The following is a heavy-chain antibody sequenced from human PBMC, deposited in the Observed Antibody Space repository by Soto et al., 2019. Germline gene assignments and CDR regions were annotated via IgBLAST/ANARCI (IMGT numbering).Heavy chain of an antibody. Sequence: QVQLQESGPGLVKPSGTLSLTCAVSGGSISSSNWWRWVRQPPGKGLEWIGEIYHSGSTNYNPSLKRRVTISVDKSKNQFSLKLRSVTAADTAVYYCASLSLQYYYDSSGYVGLDYWGQGTLVTVSS. CDR1: GGSISSSNW. CDR2: IYHSGST. D-gene: IGHD3-22*01. V-gene: IGHV4-4*02. J-gene: IGHJ4*02. CDR3: ASLSLQYYYDSSGYVGLDY.